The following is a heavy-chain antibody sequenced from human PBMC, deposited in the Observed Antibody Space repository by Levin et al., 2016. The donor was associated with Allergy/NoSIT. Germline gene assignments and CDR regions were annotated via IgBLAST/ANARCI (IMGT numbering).Heavy chain of an antibody. Sequence: GGSLRLSCAASGFTFSSYAMNWVRQAPGKGLEWVSSISGSGGTAYYGDSVLGRFAISRDNSKNTLFLQMNVLRADDTAIYYCAKGVGGSNWTPSDSWGQGTLVTVSS. J-gene: IGHJ4*02. CDR2: ISGSGGTA. D-gene: IGHD6-13*01. V-gene: IGHV3-23*01. CDR3: AKGVGGSNWTPSDS. CDR1: GFTFSSYA.